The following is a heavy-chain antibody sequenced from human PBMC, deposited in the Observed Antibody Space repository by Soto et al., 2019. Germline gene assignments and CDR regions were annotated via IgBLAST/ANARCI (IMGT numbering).Heavy chain of an antibody. CDR2: ISYDGSNK. J-gene: IGHJ5*01. Sequence: GGSLRLSCAASGFTFSSYAMHWVRQAPGKGLEWVAVISYDGSNKYYADSVKGRFTISRDNSKNTLYLQMNSLRAEDTAVYYCARETNDYDFVWVSPPGANWFDSWGQGTLVTVSS. D-gene: IGHD3-16*01. CDR3: ARETNDYDFVWVSPPGANWFDS. V-gene: IGHV3-30-3*01. CDR1: GFTFSSYA.